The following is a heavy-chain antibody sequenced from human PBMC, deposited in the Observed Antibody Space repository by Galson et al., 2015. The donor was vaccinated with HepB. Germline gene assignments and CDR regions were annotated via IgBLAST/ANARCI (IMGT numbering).Heavy chain of an antibody. Sequence: SLRLSCAASTFIFSTYSMNWVRQAPGKGLEWVAVISYDGSNKYYADSVKGRFTISRDNSKNTLYLQMNSLRAEDTAVYYCARPPYDFWSGYYTGGFDNGMDVWGQGTTVTVSS. CDR3: ARPPYDFWSGYYTGGFDNGMDV. D-gene: IGHD3-3*01. CDR2: ISYDGSNK. V-gene: IGHV3-30*03. CDR1: TFIFSTYS. J-gene: IGHJ6*02.